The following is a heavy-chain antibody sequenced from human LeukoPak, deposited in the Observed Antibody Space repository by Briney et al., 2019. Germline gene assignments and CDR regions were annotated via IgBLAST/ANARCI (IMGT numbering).Heavy chain of an antibody. CDR1: GFTLSSYG. D-gene: IGHD4-23*01. CDR3: ARGDYLTVLVTQFDP. J-gene: IGHJ5*02. V-gene: IGHV3-33*01. Sequence: GRSLRLSCAASGFTLSSYGMHWVRQAPGKGLEWVAVIWYDGSNKYYADSVKGRFTISRDNSKNTMYLQMNSLRAEDTAVYNCARGDYLTVLVTQFDPWGQGTLFTVSS. CDR2: IWYDGSNK.